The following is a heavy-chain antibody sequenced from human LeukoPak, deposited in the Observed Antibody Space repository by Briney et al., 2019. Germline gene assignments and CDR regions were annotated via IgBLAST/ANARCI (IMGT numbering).Heavy chain of an antibody. CDR2: ISGGTT. D-gene: IGHD6-19*01. CDR1: GFTFGDYL. CDR3: SRGSGWLSVY. Sequence: GGSLRLSCTASGFTFGDYLMSWFRQAPGKGLEWIGFISGGTTEYAASVKGRFTISRDDSTSIAYLQMNSLTTEDTAVYFCSRGSGWLSVYWGQGTLVTVSS. V-gene: IGHV3-49*03. J-gene: IGHJ4*02.